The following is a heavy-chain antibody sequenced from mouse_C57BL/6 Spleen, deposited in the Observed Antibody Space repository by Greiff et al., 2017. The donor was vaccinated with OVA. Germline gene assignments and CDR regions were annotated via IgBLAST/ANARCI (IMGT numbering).Heavy chain of an antibody. D-gene: IGHD1-1*01. CDR3: ARALYYGSSSHLGY. V-gene: IGHV5-4*01. Sequence: EVQLVESGGGLVKPGGSLKLSCAASGFTFSSYAMSWVRQTPEKRLEWVATISDGGSYTYYPDNVKGRFTISRDNAKNNLYLQMSHLKSEDTAMYYCARALYYGSSSHLGYWGQGTTLTVSS. CDR1: GFTFSSYA. CDR2: ISDGGSYT. J-gene: IGHJ2*01.